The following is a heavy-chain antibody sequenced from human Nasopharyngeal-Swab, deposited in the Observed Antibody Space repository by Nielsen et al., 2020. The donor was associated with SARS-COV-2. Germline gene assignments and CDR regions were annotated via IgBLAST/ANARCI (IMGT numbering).Heavy chain of an antibody. CDR1: GGSISSSSYY. Sequence: SETLSLTCTVSGGSISSSSYYWGWIRQPPGKGLEWIGTIYYSGSTYYNPSLKSRVTISVDTSKNQFSLKLSSVTAADTAVYYCARHFISYFYDSSGYYPEDYFDYWGQGTLVTASS. D-gene: IGHD3-22*01. CDR3: ARHFISYFYDSSGYYPEDYFDY. CDR2: IYYSGST. J-gene: IGHJ4*02. V-gene: IGHV4-39*01.